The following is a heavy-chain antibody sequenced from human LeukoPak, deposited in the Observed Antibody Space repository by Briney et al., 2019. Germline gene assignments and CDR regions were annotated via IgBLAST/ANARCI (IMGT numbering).Heavy chain of an antibody. D-gene: IGHD1-1*01. CDR3: ARLRDLYNIFDY. CDR1: GGSISNSY. Sequence: SETLSLTCTVSGGSISNSYWSWIRQPPGKGLEWIGYIYYSGSTNYNPSLKSRVTISVDTSKNQFSLKLRSVTAADTAIYYCARLRDLYNIFDYWGQGTLVTVSS. J-gene: IGHJ4*02. V-gene: IGHV4-59*12. CDR2: IYYSGST.